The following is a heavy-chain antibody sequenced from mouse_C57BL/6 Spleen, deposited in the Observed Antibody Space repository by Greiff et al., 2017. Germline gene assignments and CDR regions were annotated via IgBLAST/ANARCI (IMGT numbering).Heavy chain of an antibody. V-gene: IGHV1-69*01. CDR3: ARDEHFAY. CDR1: GYTFTSYW. J-gene: IGHJ3*01. Sequence: VQLQQPGAELVMPGASVKLSCKASGYTFTSYWMHWVKQRPGQGLEWIGEIDPSDSYTNYNQKFKGKSTLTVDKSSSTAYMQLSSLTSEDSAVYYCARDEHFAYWGQGTLVTVSA. CDR2: IDPSDSYT.